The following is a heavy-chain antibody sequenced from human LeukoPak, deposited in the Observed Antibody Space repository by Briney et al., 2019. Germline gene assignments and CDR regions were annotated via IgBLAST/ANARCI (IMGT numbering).Heavy chain of an antibody. CDR3: ARDGWEHLGGVDY. CDR2: ISYDGSNK. J-gene: IGHJ4*02. Sequence: GGSLRLSCAASGFTFSSYAMHWVRQAPGKGLEWVAVISYDGSNKYYADSVKGRFTISRDNSKNTLYLQMNSLRAEDTAVYYCARDGWEHLGGVDYWGQGTLVTVSS. D-gene: IGHD1-26*01. V-gene: IGHV3-30-3*01. CDR1: GFTFSSYA.